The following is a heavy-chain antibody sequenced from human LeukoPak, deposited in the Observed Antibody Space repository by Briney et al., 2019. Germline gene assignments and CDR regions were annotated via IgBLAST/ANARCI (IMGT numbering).Heavy chain of an antibody. CDR1: GYTFTGYH. D-gene: IGHD3-10*01. J-gene: IGHJ5*02. CDR2: INPNSGGT. Sequence: ASVKVSCKASGYTFTGYHMHWVRQAPGQGLEWTGWINPNSGGTNYAQKFQGRVTMTRDTSISTAYMELSRLRSDDTAVYYCARETPLLWFGELLSGFDPWGQGALVTVSS. V-gene: IGHV1-2*02. CDR3: ARETPLLWFGELLSGFDP.